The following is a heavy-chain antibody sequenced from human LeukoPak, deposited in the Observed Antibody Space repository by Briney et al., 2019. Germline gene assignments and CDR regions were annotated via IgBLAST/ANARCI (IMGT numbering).Heavy chain of an antibody. Sequence: SSETLSLTCTGSAVSICTYYWSWARQSPGKGLEWIGYIYVTGNRYNPYLQSRVTISLDTSRNQFFLKMSSVTAADTAVYYFARHIGGGIEDMDVWGKGTKVTVSS. CDR3: ARHIGGGIEDMDV. CDR2: IYVTGN. CDR1: AVSICTYY. V-gene: IGHV4-59*08. J-gene: IGHJ6*03. D-gene: IGHD3-16*02.